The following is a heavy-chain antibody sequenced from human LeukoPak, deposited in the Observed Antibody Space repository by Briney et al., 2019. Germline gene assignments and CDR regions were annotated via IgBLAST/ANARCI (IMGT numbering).Heavy chain of an antibody. D-gene: IGHD3-10*01. CDR3: ARDSGTTGEVKFDP. Sequence: SETLSLTCTVSGNSFGNYYWSWIRQPAGKGLESIGHISTSGSTNYNPSLKSRVTMSVDTSKNQFSLKLSSVTAADTAVYYCARDSGTTGEVKFDPWGQGTLVTVSS. J-gene: IGHJ5*02. V-gene: IGHV4-4*07. CDR2: ISTSGST. CDR1: GNSFGNYY.